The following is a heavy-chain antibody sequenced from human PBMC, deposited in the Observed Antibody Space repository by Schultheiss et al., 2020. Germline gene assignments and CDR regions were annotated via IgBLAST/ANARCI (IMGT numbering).Heavy chain of an antibody. CDR1: GYSISSGYY. Sequence: SATLSLTCAVSGYSISSGYYWSWIRQPPGKGLEWIGEINHSGSSNYNPSLKSRVTISVDTSKNQFSLKLSSVTAADTAVYYCARERQLLSWTNYYYYGMDVWGQGTLVTVSS. CDR2: INHSGSS. CDR3: ARERQLLSWTNYYYYGMDV. D-gene: IGHD6-13*01. V-gene: IGHV4-34*01. J-gene: IGHJ6*02.